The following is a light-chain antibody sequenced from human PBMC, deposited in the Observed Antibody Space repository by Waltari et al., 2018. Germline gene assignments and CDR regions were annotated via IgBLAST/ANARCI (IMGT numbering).Light chain of an antibody. CDR3: QQRNSWPIT. Sequence: IVLTQSPATLSLSPGERATLSCRASQSISSYLAWYQQKPGQAPRLLIYVASNRATGSPARFSGSGSGTDLTLTISSLEPEDFAVYYCQQRNSWPITFGQGTRLEIK. J-gene: IGKJ5*01. CDR1: QSISSY. V-gene: IGKV3-11*01. CDR2: VAS.